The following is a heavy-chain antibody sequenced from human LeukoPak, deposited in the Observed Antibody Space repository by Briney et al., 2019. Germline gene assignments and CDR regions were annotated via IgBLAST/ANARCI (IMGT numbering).Heavy chain of an antibody. CDR1: GYTFTDYY. J-gene: IGHJ4*02. Sequence: ASVKVSCKASGYTFTDYYMHWVRRAPGQGLEWMGWINPNSGVTNSAQRFQGRVTMTRDTSITTAYMELSSLTSDDTAVYYCARDGGFDYWGQGTRVTVAS. CDR3: ARDGGFDY. CDR2: INPNSGVT. V-gene: IGHV1-2*02.